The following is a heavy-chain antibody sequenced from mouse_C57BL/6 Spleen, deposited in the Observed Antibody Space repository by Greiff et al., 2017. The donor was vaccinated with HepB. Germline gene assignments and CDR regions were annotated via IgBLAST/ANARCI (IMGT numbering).Heavy chain of an antibody. CDR1: GYTFTSYW. CDR2: IDPSDSYT. J-gene: IGHJ2*01. CDR3: ARGATVVYFDY. V-gene: IGHV1-69*01. Sequence: QVQLKQPGAELVMPGASVKLSCKASGYTFTSYWMHWVKQRPGQGLEWIGEIDPSDSYTNYNQKFKGKSTLTVDKSSSTAYMQLSSLTSEDSAVYYCARGATVVYFDYWGQGTTLTVSS. D-gene: IGHD1-1*01.